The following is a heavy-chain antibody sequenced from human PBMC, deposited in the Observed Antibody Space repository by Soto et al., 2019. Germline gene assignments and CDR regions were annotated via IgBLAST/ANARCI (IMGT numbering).Heavy chain of an antibody. CDR2: INPKSGGT. Sequence: ASVKVSCKASGYSFTDYHIHWVRQAPGQGLEWLGRINPKSGGTSTAQKFQGWVTMTTDTSISTASMELTRLTSDDTAIYYCARGDSTDCSNGVCFFFYNHDTDVG. J-gene: IGHJ6*01. D-gene: IGHD2-8*01. CDR3: ARGDSTDCSNGVCFFFYNHDTDV. V-gene: IGHV1-2*04. CDR1: GYSFTDYH.